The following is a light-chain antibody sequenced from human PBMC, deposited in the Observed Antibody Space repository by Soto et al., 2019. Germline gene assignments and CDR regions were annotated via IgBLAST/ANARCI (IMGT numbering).Light chain of an antibody. V-gene: IGKV3-20*01. CDR3: HQYGSLPLP. CDR2: DVS. CDR1: QSVSSSY. J-gene: IGKJ4*01. Sequence: EIVLTQSPGTLSLSPGERATLSCRASQSVSSSYLAWYQQKPGQAPRLLIYDVSSRATGIPDRFSGCGSGTDFTLTISGLEAEDCAVYFCHQYGSLPLPVGGGTKVEIK.